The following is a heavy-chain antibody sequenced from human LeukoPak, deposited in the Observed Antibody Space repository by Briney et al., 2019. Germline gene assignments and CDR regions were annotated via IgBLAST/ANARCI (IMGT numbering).Heavy chain of an antibody. D-gene: IGHD3-22*01. V-gene: IGHV4-31*03. CDR1: GGSISSGGYY. J-gene: IGHJ4*02. CDR3: ARKERSYYDSSGTFDY. Sequence: SETLSLTCTVSGGSISSGGYYWSRIRQHPGKGLEWIGYIYYSGSTYYNPSLKSRVTISVDTSKNQFSLKLSSVTTADTAVYYCARKERSYYDSSGTFDYWGQGTLVTVSS. CDR2: IYYSGST.